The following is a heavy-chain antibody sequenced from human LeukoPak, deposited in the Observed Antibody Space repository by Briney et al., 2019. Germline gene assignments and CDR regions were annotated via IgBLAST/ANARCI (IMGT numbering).Heavy chain of an antibody. CDR2: IRYDGSNK. D-gene: IGHD5-12*01. V-gene: IGHV3-30*02. J-gene: IGHJ4*02. CDR1: AFTFSSYG. CDR3: AKDRGAIVATIKGVDY. Sequence: PGGSLRLSCATSAFTFSSYGMHWVRQAPGKGLEWVAFIRYDGSNKYYADSVKGRFTISRDNSKNTLYLQMNSLRAEDTAVYYCAKDRGAIVATIKGVDYWGQGTLVTVSS.